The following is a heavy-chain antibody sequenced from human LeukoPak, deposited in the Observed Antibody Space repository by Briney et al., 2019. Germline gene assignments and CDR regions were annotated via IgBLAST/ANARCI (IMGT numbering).Heavy chain of an antibody. CDR1: GFTFSSYG. J-gene: IGHJ4*02. Sequence: GGSLRLSCAASGFTFSSYGMHWVRQTPGKGLEWVAFIRYDGNNKYYADSVKGRPTITRDNSKNTLYLQMNSLRAEDTAVYYCAKDPLTTLHTFPYYFDYWGQGTLVTVSS. CDR3: AKDPLTTLHTFPYYFDY. V-gene: IGHV3-30*02. D-gene: IGHD2/OR15-2a*01. CDR2: IRYDGNNK.